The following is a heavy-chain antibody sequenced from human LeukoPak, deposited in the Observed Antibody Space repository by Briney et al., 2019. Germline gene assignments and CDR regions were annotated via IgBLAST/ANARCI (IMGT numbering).Heavy chain of an antibody. Sequence: XXXKAXXYTFXSXXISWVRXAPGQXLEXXXWIIAYTVNTTYAQKLQGRVTMPTDTSTSTAYMELSSLRSEDTAVYYCARVTMVRGAFSFDYWGQGTLVTVSS. CDR3: ARVTMVRGAFSFDY. J-gene: IGHJ4*02. CDR1: XYTFXSXX. V-gene: IGHV1-18*01. D-gene: IGHD3-10*01. CDR2: IIAYTVNT.